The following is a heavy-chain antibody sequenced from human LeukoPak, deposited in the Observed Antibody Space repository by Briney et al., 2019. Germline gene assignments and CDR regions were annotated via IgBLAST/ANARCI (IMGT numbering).Heavy chain of an antibody. CDR2: IYPGDSDT. D-gene: IGHD3-3*01. Sequence: GESLKISCKASGYSFTTYWIAWVRQMPGKGLEWMGIIYPGDSDTRYSPSFQGQVTISADKSISTAYLQWSSLKASDTAMYYCATQPNDFWSGYLDYWGQGTLVTVSS. CDR3: ATQPNDFWSGYLDY. J-gene: IGHJ4*02. V-gene: IGHV5-51*01. CDR1: GYSFTTYW.